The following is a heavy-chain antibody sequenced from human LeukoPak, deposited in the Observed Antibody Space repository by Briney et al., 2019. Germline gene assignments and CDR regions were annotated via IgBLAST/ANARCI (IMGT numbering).Heavy chain of an antibody. J-gene: IGHJ4*02. CDR1: GDSISSSSYY. CDR3: ARERSNYFDY. V-gene: IGHV4-31*03. D-gene: IGHD4-11*01. CDR2: IYYSGST. Sequence: PSETLSLTCTVSGDSISSSSYYWSWIRQHPGKGLEWIGYIYYSGSTYYNPSLKSRVTISVDTSKNQFSLKLSSVTAADTAVYYCARERSNYFDYWGQGTLVTVSS.